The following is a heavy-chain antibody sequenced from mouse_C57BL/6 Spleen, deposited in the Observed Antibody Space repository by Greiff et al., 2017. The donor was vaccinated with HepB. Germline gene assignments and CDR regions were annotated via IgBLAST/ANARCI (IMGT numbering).Heavy chain of an antibody. V-gene: IGHV1-80*01. CDR2: IYPGDGDT. D-gene: IGHD1-1*01. CDR1: GYAFSSYW. J-gene: IGHJ2*01. CDR3: ARLGITTEYDFDY. Sequence: VQLQQSGAELVKPGASVKISCKASGYAFSSYWMNWVKQRPGKGLEWIGQIYPGDGDTNYNGKFKGKATLTADKSSSTAYMQLSSLTSEDSAVYFCARLGITTEYDFDYWGQGTTLTVSS.